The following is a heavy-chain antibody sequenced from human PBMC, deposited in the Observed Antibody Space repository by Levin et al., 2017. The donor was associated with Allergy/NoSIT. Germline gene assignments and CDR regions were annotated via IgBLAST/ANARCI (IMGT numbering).Heavy chain of an antibody. J-gene: IGHJ2*01. CDR2: IYTSGST. CDR1: GGSISSYY. D-gene: IGHD2-15*01. V-gene: IGHV4-4*07. CDR3: ARGAYCSGGNCYWYFDL. Sequence: SETLSLTCTVSGGSISSYYWSWIRQPAGKGLEWIGRIYTSGSTNYNPSLKSRVSLSVDTSKNQFSLKLSSVTAADTAVYYCARGAYCSGGNCYWYFDLWGRGTLVTVSS.